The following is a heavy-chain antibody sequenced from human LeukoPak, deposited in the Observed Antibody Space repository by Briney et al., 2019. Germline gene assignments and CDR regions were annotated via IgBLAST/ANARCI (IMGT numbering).Heavy chain of an antibody. CDR2: IYYSGST. Sequence: PSEALSLTCTVSGGSISSSSYYWGWIRQPPGKGLEWIGSIYYSGSTYYNPSLKSRVTMSVDTSKNQFSLKLSSVTAADTAVYYCARDFLGRTQPFDYYGSGPGYFDLWGRGTLVTVSS. J-gene: IGHJ2*01. D-gene: IGHD3-10*01. V-gene: IGHV4-39*07. CDR1: GGSISSSSYY. CDR3: ARDFLGRTQPFDYYGSGPGYFDL.